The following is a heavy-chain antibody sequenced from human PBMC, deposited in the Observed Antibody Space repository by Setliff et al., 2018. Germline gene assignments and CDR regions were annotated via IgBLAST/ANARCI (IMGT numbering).Heavy chain of an antibody. Sequence: GGSRRLSCEVSGLSFSSYWLSWVRQAPGQGLQWVANIKADGTQETYLDSVKGRFTISRDNVKNSVSLQMNSMRAEDTAVYYCARSWNPRLNTPYYFDYWGQGTLVTVSS. CDR3: ARSWNPRLNTPYYFDY. CDR1: GLSFSSYW. V-gene: IGHV3-7*01. D-gene: IGHD1-1*01. J-gene: IGHJ4*02. CDR2: IKADGTQE.